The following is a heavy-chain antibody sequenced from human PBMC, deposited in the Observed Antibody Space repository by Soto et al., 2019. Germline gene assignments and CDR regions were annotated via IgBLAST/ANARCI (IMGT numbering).Heavy chain of an antibody. CDR2: ISYDGSNK. CDR1: GFTFSSYA. Sequence: QVQLVESGGGVVQPGRSLRLSCAASGFTFSSYAMHWVRQAPGKGLEWVAVISYDGSNKYHADSVKGRFTISRDNSKNTLDLQMNSLRAEDTAVYYCARGGSGWYKDGMDVWGQGTTVTVSS. J-gene: IGHJ6*02. CDR3: ARGGSGWYKDGMDV. D-gene: IGHD6-19*01. V-gene: IGHV3-30-3*01.